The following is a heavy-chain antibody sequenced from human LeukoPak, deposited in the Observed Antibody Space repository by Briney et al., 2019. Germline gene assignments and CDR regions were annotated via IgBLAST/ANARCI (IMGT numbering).Heavy chain of an antibody. J-gene: IGHJ4*02. Sequence: SETLSLTCAVYGGSFSGYYRSWIRQPPGKGLEWIGEINHSGSTNYNPSLKSRVTISVDTSKNQFSLKLSSVTAADTAVYYCARVPYDYGDYGADYWGQGTLVTVSS. CDR3: ARVPYDYGDYGADY. CDR1: GGSFSGYY. CDR2: INHSGST. D-gene: IGHD4-17*01. V-gene: IGHV4-34*01.